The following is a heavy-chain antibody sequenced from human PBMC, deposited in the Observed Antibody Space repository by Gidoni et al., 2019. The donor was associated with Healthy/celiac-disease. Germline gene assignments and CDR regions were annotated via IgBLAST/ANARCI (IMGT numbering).Heavy chain of an antibody. D-gene: IGHD3-22*01. J-gene: IGHJ3*02. CDR2: ISYDGSNK. CDR3: ANGGPGSYYYDSSGHSIGAFDI. V-gene: IGHV3-30*18. CDR1: GFTFSSYG. Sequence: QVQLVESGGGVVQPGRSLRLSCAASGFTFSSYGMPWVRQAPGKGLEWVAVISYDGSNKYYADSVKGRFTISRDNSKNTLYLQMNSLRAEDTAVYYCANGGPGSYYYDSSGHSIGAFDIWGQGTMVTVSS.